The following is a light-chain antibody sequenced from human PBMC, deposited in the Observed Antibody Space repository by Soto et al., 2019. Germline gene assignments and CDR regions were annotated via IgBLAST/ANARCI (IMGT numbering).Light chain of an antibody. CDR1: QSVSSSY. Sequence: EIVLTQSPGTLSLSPGERATLSCRASQSVSSSYLAWYQQKPGQAPRLLIYGASSRATGIPDRFSGSGSGADFTHTISRLEPEDFAVYSCQQYGSSPVYTFGQGTKLEIK. CDR2: GAS. CDR3: QQYGSSPVYT. V-gene: IGKV3-20*01. J-gene: IGKJ2*01.